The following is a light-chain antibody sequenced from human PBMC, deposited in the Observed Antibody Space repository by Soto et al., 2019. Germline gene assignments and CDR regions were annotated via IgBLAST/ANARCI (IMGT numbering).Light chain of an antibody. V-gene: IGKV1-16*02. J-gene: IGKJ4*01. CDR2: SVS. CDR3: QQYNSYPLT. CDR1: QGINDH. Sequence: DIQMTQSPPSLSASVGDRVTITCRASQGINDHLAWFQQRPGKAPKSLIYSVSSLQSGVPSKFSGSGSGTDFTLTISSLQPEDFVTYYCQQYNSYPLTFGGGTTVEIK.